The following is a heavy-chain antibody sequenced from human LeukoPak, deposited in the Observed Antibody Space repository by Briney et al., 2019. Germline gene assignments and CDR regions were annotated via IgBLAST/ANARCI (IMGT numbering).Heavy chain of an antibody. J-gene: IGHJ5*02. D-gene: IGHD3-22*01. CDR1: GGTFSSYA. V-gene: IGHV1-69*13. CDR2: IIPIFGTA. CDR3: ARGGGGYDSSGYYGNWFDP. Sequence: SVKVSCKASGGTFSSYAISWVRQAPGQGLEWMGGIIPIFGTANYAQKFQGRVTITADESTCTAYMELSSLRSEDTAVYYCARGGGGYDSSGYYGNWFDPWGQGTLVTVSS.